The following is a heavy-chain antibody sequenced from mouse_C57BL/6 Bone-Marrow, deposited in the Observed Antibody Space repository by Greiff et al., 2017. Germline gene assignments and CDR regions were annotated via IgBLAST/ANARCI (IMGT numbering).Heavy chain of an antibody. J-gene: IGHJ4*01. V-gene: IGHV5-6*02. CDR3: ARRGGGYAMDY. Sequence: EVKLVESGGDLVKPGGSLKLSCAASGFTFSSYGMSWVRQTPDKRLEWVATISSGGSYTYYPDSVKGRFTISRDNAKNTLYLQMSSLKSEDTAMYYCARRGGGYAMDYWGQGTSVTVSS. CDR1: GFTFSSYG. CDR2: ISSGGSYT.